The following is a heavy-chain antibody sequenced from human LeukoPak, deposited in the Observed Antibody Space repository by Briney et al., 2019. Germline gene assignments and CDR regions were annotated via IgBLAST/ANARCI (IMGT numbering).Heavy chain of an antibody. V-gene: IGHV4-31*03. CDR1: GGSISNEGYY. J-gene: IGHJ4*02. Sequence: PSETLSLTCTVSGGSISNEGYYWSWIRQHPGKGLEWIGYIYDSGTTYYSPALQSRVTISVDTSDNKFSLNLRSLTAADTAVYYCARGGDRRGFDFWGQGTLVTVSS. CDR3: ARGGDRRGFDF. D-gene: IGHD1-14*01. CDR2: IYDSGTT.